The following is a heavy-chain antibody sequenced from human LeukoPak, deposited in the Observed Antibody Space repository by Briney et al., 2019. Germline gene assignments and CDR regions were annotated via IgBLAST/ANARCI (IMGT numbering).Heavy chain of an antibody. CDR2: IYTSGSP. V-gene: IGHV4-4*07. CDR1: GESISNYF. J-gene: IGHJ6*02. D-gene: IGHD3-9*01. CDR3: ARWFTITSGDYDILTSSYHRGMDV. Sequence: SETLPLTCTVSGESISNYFWSWIRQPAGKGLEWIGRIYTSGSPDYNPSLKSRVTMSVDTSKNHFSLKLWSVTAADTAVYYCARWFTITSGDYDILTSSYHRGMDVWGQGTTVTVSS.